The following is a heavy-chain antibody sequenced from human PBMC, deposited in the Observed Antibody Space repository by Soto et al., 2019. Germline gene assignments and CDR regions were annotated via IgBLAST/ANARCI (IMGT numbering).Heavy chain of an antibody. CDR2: IIPISGAV. CDR1: GGTFTNYA. D-gene: IGHD4-17*01. Sequence: QVQLVQSGAEVQKPGSSVKVSCKASGGTFTNYAINWVRQAPGQGLEWMGGIIPISGAVNYAQKFQGRVTITADESTSTVYMAPSSLRSESTAVYYCARTTTAYTWFDLWGQGTLVTVSS. V-gene: IGHV1-69*01. J-gene: IGHJ5*02. CDR3: ARTTTAYTWFDL.